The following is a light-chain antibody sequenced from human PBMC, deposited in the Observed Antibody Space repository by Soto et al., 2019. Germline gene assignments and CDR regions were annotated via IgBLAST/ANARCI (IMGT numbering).Light chain of an antibody. J-gene: IGLJ2*01. CDR2: RNN. V-gene: IGLV1-44*01. CDR3: AAWDDSLNGHVV. CDR1: SANIGRNT. Sequence: QPVLTQPPSASGTPGQRVTISCSGSSANIGRNTVNWYQQVPGTAPKLLIYRNNQRPSGVPDRFSGSKSGTSASLAISGLQSEDEADYYCAAWDDSLNGHVVFGGGTKLTVL.